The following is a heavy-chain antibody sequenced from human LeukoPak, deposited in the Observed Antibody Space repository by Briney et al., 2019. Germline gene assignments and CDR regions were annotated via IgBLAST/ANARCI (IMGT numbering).Heavy chain of an antibody. CDR2: IRSKAYGGTT. V-gene: IGHV3-49*04. D-gene: IGHD3-9*01. Sequence: GGSLRLSCTTSGFTFGDYGMSWVRQAPGKGLEWVGFIRSKAYGGTTEYAASVKGRFTISRDDFKSIAYLQMNSLKTEDTAVYYCSRVPRARILTGYVWDYWGQGTLVTVSS. J-gene: IGHJ4*02. CDR1: GFTFGDYG. CDR3: SRVPRARILTGYVWDY.